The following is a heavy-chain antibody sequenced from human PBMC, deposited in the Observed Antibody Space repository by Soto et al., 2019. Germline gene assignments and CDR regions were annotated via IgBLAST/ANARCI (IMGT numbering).Heavy chain of an antibody. V-gene: IGHV1-69*05. J-gene: IGHJ3*02. Sequence: SVKVSCKASGGTFSSYAISWVRQAPGQGLEWMGWIIPNFGTANYAQKFQGRVTMTTDTSTSTAYMELRSLRSDDTAVYYCARDLSPHRNAFDIWGQGTMVTVSS. CDR1: GGTFSSYA. CDR3: ARDLSPHRNAFDI. CDR2: IIPNFGTA.